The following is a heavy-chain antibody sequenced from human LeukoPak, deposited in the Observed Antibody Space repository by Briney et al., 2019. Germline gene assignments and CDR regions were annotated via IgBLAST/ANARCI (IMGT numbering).Heavy chain of an antibody. CDR1: GFTFSSYA. CDR2: ISDNGGGT. CDR3: ARETEYYGSGSYYIGY. Sequence: GGSLRLSCSASGFTFSSYAMHWVRQAPGKGLVYVSAISDNGGGTYYADSVKGRFTIPRDNSKNTLYLQMNSLRAEDTAVYYCARETEYYGSGSYYIGYWGQGTLVTVSS. D-gene: IGHD3-10*01. V-gene: IGHV3-64*04. J-gene: IGHJ4*02.